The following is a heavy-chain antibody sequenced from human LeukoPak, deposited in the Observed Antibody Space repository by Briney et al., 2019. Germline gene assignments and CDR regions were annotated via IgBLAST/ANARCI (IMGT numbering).Heavy chain of an antibody. CDR1: GYSFTSYR. Sequence: GESLKISCKGSGYSFTSYRIGWVRQMPGKGLEWMGIIYPGDSDTRYSPSFQGQVTISADKSISTAYLQWSSLKASDTAMYYCATSGSHSTQTYYMDVWGKGTTVTVSS. J-gene: IGHJ6*03. CDR2: IYPGDSDT. CDR3: ATSGSHSTQTYYMDV. V-gene: IGHV5-51*01. D-gene: IGHD1-26*01.